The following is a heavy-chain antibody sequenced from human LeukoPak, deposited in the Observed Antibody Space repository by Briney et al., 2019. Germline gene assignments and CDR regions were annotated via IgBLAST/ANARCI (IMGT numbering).Heavy chain of an antibody. CDR3: ARQPLVRDCGGDCEFDY. D-gene: IGHD2-21*02. J-gene: IGHJ4*02. CDR2: IYPGDSNT. Sequence: NPGASLKISCKGSGSSFSNYWIGWVRQMPGKGLEWMGIIYPGDSNTRYSPSFQGQVTISADRSISTAYLQWSSLKASDTAIYYCARQPLVRDCGGDCEFDYWGQGTLVSVSS. CDR1: GSSFSNYW. V-gene: IGHV5-51*01.